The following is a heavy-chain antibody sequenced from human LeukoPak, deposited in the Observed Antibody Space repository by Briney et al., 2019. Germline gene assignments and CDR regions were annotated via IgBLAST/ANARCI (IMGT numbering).Heavy chain of an antibody. CDR2: ITSDGSDT. Sequence: PGGSLRLSCPASGFTFGNYWMHWVRQAPGKGLEWASLITSDGSDTSYADSVKGRFTISRDNADNTLYLQLNNLRADDTAVYYCARGVAGARSFDYWGQGTLVTISS. CDR1: GFTFGNYW. D-gene: IGHD6-19*01. V-gene: IGHV3-74*01. J-gene: IGHJ4*02. CDR3: ARGVAGARSFDY.